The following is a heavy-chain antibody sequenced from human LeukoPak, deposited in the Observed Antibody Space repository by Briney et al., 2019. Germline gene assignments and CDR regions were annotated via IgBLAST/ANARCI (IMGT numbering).Heavy chain of an antibody. CDR2: IYYSGST. Sequence: SETLSLTCTVSGGSISSYYWSWIRQPPGKGLDWIGYIYYSGSTNYNPSLKSRVTISVDTSKDQFSLKLSSVTAADTAVYYCARGSSGSYYRFYAFDIWGQGTMVTVSS. CDR3: ARGSSGSYYRFYAFDI. J-gene: IGHJ3*02. V-gene: IGHV4-59*01. CDR1: GGSISSYY. D-gene: IGHD3-10*01.